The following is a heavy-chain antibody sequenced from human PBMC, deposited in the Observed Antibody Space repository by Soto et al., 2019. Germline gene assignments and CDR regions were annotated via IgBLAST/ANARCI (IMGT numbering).Heavy chain of an antibody. CDR1: GFTFDDYA. CDR3: AKAPRGGEVVVAAPFDY. J-gene: IGHJ4*02. V-gene: IGHV3-9*01. Sequence: EVQLVESGGGLVQPGRSLRLSCAASGFTFDDYAMHWVRQAPGKGLEWVSGISWNSGSIGYADSVKGRFTISRDNAKNSLYLQMNSLRAEDTALYYCAKAPRGGEVVVAAPFDYWGQGTLVTVSS. CDR2: ISWNSGSI. D-gene: IGHD2-15*01.